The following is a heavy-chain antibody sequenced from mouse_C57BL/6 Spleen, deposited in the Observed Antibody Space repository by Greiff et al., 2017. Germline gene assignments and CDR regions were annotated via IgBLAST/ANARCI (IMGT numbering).Heavy chain of an antibody. D-gene: IGHD2-1*01. CDR3: ARGIYYGNYAYAMDY. J-gene: IGHJ4*01. CDR2: IDPSDSYP. V-gene: IGHV1-59*01. Sequence: QVQLQQPGAELVRPGTSVKLSCKASCYTFTSYWLHWVKQRPGPGLAWIGVIDPSDSYPNYNQKFKGKATLTVDTSSSTAYMQLSSLTSEDSAVYYCARGIYYGNYAYAMDYWGQGTSVTVSS. CDR1: CYTFTSYW.